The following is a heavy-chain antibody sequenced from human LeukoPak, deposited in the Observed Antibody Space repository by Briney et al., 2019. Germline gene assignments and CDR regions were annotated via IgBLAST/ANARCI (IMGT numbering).Heavy chain of an antibody. Sequence: SETLSLTCTVSGCSISSYYWSWIRQPPGKGLEWIGYIYYSGGTNYNPSLKSRDTISADTSNNQFSLKLRSVTAADTAVYYCAREHDDFWSGYYTWFGPWGKGTLVTVS. D-gene: IGHD3/OR15-3a*01. J-gene: IGHJ5*02. CDR2: IYYSGGT. CDR3: AREHDDFWSGYYTWFGP. CDR1: GCSISSYY. V-gene: IGHV4-59*01.